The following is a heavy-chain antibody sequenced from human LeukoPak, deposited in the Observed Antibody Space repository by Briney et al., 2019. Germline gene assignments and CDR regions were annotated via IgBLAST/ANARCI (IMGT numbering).Heavy chain of an antibody. CDR2: IYSGGST. V-gene: IGHV3-53*01. D-gene: IGHD6-19*01. CDR3: AKDQQSIAVAGTDY. CDR1: GFTVSSNY. Sequence: PGGSLRLSCAASGFTVSSNYMSWVRQAPGKGLEWVSVIYSGGSTYYADSVKGRFTISRDNSKNTLYLQMNSLRAEDTAVYYCAKDQQSIAVAGTDYWGQGTLVTVSS. J-gene: IGHJ4*02.